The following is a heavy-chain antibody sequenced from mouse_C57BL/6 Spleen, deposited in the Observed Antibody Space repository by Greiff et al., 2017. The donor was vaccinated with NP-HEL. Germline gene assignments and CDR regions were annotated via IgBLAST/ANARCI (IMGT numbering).Heavy chain of an antibody. CDR2: ISSGGSYT. D-gene: IGHD1-1*01. CDR3: ARHGYDSPYYFDY. V-gene: IGHV5-6*01. J-gene: IGHJ2*01. CDR1: GFTFSSYG. Sequence: EVKLVESGGDLVKPGGSLKLSCAASGFTFSSYGMSWVRQTPAKRLEWVATISSGGSYTYYPDSVKGRFTIPRDNAKNTLYLHMSSLQSEDTASYYCARHGYDSPYYFDYWGQGTTLTVSS.